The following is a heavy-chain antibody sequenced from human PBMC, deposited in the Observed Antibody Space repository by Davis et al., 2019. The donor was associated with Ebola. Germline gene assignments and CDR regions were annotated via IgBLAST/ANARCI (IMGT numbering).Heavy chain of an antibody. CDR3: ASQGRRYYYDSSGYCLDI. Sequence: GESLKISCKGSGYSFTSYWIGWVRQMPGKGLEWMGIIYPGDSDTRYSPSFQGQVTISADKSISTAYLQWSSLKASDTAMYYCASQGRRYYYDSSGYCLDIWGQGTMVTVSS. CDR2: IYPGDSDT. V-gene: IGHV5-51*01. D-gene: IGHD3-22*01. CDR1: GYSFTSYW. J-gene: IGHJ3*02.